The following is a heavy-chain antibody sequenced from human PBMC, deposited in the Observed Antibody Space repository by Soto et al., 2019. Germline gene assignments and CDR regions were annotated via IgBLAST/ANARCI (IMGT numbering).Heavy chain of an antibody. Sequence: QVQLQESGPGLVKPSETLSLTCTVSGGSISSYYWSWIRQPPGKGLEWIGYISYSGSTNHNPSLKSRVTLSVDTSKNQFSLKLSSVTAADTAIYYCTRHTPYSSGSVDFDYWGQGTLVTVSS. D-gene: IGHD6-19*01. CDR1: GGSISSYY. CDR2: ISYSGST. CDR3: TRHTPYSSGSVDFDY. V-gene: IGHV4-59*08. J-gene: IGHJ4*02.